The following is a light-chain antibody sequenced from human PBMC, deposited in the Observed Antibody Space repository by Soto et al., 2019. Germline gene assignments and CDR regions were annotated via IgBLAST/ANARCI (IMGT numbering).Light chain of an antibody. CDR1: RSVNNY. CDR3: QQRDDWPPSIT. Sequence: EIVLTQSPATLSLSPGERATPSCRASRSVNNYLAWYQQKPGQAPRLLIYDASNRATGIPARFSGSGSGTDFTLTISSLEPEDFAVYYCQQRDDWPPSITFGQGTRLEI. J-gene: IGKJ5*01. CDR2: DAS. V-gene: IGKV3-11*01.